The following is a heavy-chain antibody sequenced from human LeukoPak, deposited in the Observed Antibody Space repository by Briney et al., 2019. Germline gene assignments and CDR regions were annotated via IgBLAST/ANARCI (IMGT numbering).Heavy chain of an antibody. D-gene: IGHD3-10*01. CDR1: GGSISSGGYY. J-gene: IGHJ4*02. CDR2: IYHSGGT. V-gene: IGHV4-39*01. Sequence: SETLSLTCTVSGGSISSGGYYWGWIRQPPGKGLEWIGSIYHSGGTYYNPSLKSRVTISVDTSKNQFSLKLSSVTAADTAVYYCARRARVIRSIDYWGQGTLVTVSS. CDR3: ARRARVIRSIDY.